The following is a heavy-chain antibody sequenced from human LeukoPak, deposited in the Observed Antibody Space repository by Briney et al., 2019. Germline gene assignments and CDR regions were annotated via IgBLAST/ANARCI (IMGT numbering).Heavy chain of an antibody. CDR1: GGSISSSSYY. D-gene: IGHD3-3*02. CDR3: ARAAFLGTHFDY. J-gene: IGHJ4*02. V-gene: IGHV4-61*05. CDR2: IYYSGST. Sequence: SETLSLTCTVSGGSISSSSYYWGWIRQPPRKGLEWIGYIYYSGSTNYNPSLKSRVTISVDTSKNQFSLKLSSVTAADTAVYYCARAAFLGTHFDYWGQGTLVTVSS.